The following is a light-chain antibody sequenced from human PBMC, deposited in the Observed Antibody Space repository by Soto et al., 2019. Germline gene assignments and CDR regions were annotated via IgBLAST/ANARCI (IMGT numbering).Light chain of an antibody. CDR1: QTVGRY. CDR3: QQNDNTPRT. V-gene: IGKV1-39*01. Sequence: DIQMTQSPSSLSASVRARVTITCRASQTVGRYLSWFQQKPGKAPKLLIYAASSLQSGVPSRFSGSGTGTVFTLTISSLQPEDFATYYCQQNDNTPRTFGQGTKVDIK. J-gene: IGKJ1*01. CDR2: AAS.